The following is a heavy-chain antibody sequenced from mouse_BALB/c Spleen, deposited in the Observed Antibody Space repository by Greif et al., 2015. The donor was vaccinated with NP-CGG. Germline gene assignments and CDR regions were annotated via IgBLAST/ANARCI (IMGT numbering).Heavy chain of an antibody. Sequence: VQLKHSGGGLVQPGGSLKLSCAASGFTFSSYGMSWVRQTPDKRLELVATINSNGGSTYYPDSVKGRFTISRDNAKNTLYLQMSSLKSEDTAMYYCARDRGRYFAMDYWGQGTSVTVSS. CDR3: ARDRGRYFAMDY. J-gene: IGHJ4*01. CDR2: INSNGGST. V-gene: IGHV5-6-3*01. CDR1: GFTFSSYG.